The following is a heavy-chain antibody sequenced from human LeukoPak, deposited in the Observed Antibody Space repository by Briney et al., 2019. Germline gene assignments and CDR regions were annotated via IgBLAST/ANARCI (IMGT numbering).Heavy chain of an antibody. J-gene: IGHJ5*02. Sequence: ASETLSLTCTVSGGSISSSSYYWVWIRQPPGKGLEWIGSIYYSGSTYYNPSLKSRVTISVDTSKNQFSLKLSSVTAADTAVYYCASNQWLVHPWGQGTLVTVSS. CDR1: GGSISSSSYY. D-gene: IGHD6-19*01. CDR3: ASNQWLVHP. V-gene: IGHV4-39*01. CDR2: IYYSGST.